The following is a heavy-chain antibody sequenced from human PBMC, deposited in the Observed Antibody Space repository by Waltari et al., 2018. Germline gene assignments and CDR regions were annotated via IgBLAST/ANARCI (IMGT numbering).Heavy chain of an antibody. CDR2: ISYDGRNK. CDR1: IFSFSNYA. D-gene: IGHD1-26*01. CDR3: ARGLELPGY. Sequence: QVQLVESGGGVVQPGPSLRLSCAASIFSFSNYAMHWVRQPPGKGLESVAVISYDGRNKYYADSVKGRFTISRDNSKNTLYLQMNSLRGEDTAVYFCARGLELPGYWGQGTLVTVSS. V-gene: IGHV3-30*04. J-gene: IGHJ4*02.